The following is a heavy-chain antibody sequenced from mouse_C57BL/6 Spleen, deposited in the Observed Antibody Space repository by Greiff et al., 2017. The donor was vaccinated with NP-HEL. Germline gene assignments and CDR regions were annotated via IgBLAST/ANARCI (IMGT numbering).Heavy chain of an antibody. Sequence: EVHLVESGGGLVKPGGSLKLSCAASGFTFSSYAMSWVRQTPEKRLEWVATISAGGSYTYYPDNVKGRVTISRDNAKNNLYLQMSHLKSDDTAMYYCARDGVGRLAYWGQGTLVTVSA. V-gene: IGHV5-4*01. CDR1: GFTFSSYA. CDR3: ARDGVGRLAY. J-gene: IGHJ3*01. CDR2: ISAGGSYT. D-gene: IGHD4-1*01.